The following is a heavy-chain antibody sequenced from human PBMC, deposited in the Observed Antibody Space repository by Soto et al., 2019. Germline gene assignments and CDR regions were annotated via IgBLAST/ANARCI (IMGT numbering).Heavy chain of an antibody. Sequence: QVQLVESGGGVVQPGKSLRLSCEVSGFPLSDYGMHWVRQAPGKGLEWVAVLWSDGANSFYAGSVMGRFTVSRDTSKKTVCLEVECLRGDDTGVYYCARELEYYDYFGLDVWGQGTTVIVSS. D-gene: IGHD6-6*01. J-gene: IGHJ6*02. CDR1: GFPLSDYG. CDR3: ARELEYYDYFGLDV. V-gene: IGHV3-33*01. CDR2: LWSDGANS.